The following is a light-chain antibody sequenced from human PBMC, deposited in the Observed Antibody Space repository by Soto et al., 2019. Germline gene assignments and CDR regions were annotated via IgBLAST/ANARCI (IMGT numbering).Light chain of an antibody. V-gene: IGLV2-14*03. J-gene: IGLJ1*01. CDR1: SSDVGGFDH. CDR3: NSFTTTNTYV. Sequence: QSVLTQPASVSGSPGQSITISCTGASSDVGGFDHVSWYQQHPGKVPRLLIYDVSSRPSGVPDRFSGSKSGNTASLTISGLQAEDEADYYCNSFTTTNTYVFGTGTRSPS. CDR2: DVS.